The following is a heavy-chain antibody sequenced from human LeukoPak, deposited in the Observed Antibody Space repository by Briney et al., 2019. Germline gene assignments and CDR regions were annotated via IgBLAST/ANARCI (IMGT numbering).Heavy chain of an antibody. CDR1: GGSISSGSYY. CDR2: IYTSGST. Sequence: PSETLSLTCTVSGGSISSGSYYWSWIRQPAGKGLEWIGRIYTSGSTNYNPSLRSRVTMSIDTPKNHFSLNLSSVTAADTAIYYCARASINPERRAFDMWSQGSLVTVSS. V-gene: IGHV4-61*02. CDR3: ARASINPERRAFDM. J-gene: IGHJ3*02. D-gene: IGHD5-12*01.